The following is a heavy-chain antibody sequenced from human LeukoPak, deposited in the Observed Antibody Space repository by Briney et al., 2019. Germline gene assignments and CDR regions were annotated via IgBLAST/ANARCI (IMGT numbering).Heavy chain of an antibody. CDR2: ISGGGDST. J-gene: IGHJ5*02. Sequence: GGSLRLSCAASGFTFNTYVMTWVRQAPGKGLEWVSAISGGGDSTYYADSVKGRFTISRDNAKNSLYLQMNSLRAEDTAVYHCARDVVATVDWFDPWGQGTLVTVSS. V-gene: IGHV3-23*01. CDR1: GFTFNTYV. CDR3: ARDVVATVDWFDP. D-gene: IGHD5-12*01.